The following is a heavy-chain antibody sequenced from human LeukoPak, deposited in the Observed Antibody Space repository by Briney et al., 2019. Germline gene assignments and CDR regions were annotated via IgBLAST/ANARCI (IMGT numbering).Heavy chain of an antibody. CDR2: INQDGTKI. D-gene: IGHD3-10*01. V-gene: IGHV3-7*03. J-gene: IGHJ5*02. CDR1: GSMFRNYW. Sequence: GGSLRLSCVVSGSMFRNYWMSWLRQAPGKGPEWVANINQDGTKIFEVDFMKGRFTVSRDNAKSSLYLQMNSLRPDDSAVYYCARLHLGETCGSGSPNWFDPWGQGTLVTVSS. CDR3: ARLHLGETCGSGSPNWFDP.